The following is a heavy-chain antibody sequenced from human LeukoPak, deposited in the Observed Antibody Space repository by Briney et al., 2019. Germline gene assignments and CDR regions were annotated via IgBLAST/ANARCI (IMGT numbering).Heavy chain of an antibody. V-gene: IGHV3-23*01. D-gene: IGHD3-22*01. J-gene: IGHJ4*02. CDR3: VLGTSGYYYTGFDF. CDR2: VSGSGGST. CDR1: GFTFSSYA. Sequence: GGSLRLSCTASGFTFSSYAMNWFRQAPGKGLEWVSGVSGSGGSTYYLDSVKGRFTISRDNSKNTLYLQMNSLRAEDTAIYYCVLGTSGYYYTGFDFWGQGTRVTVSS.